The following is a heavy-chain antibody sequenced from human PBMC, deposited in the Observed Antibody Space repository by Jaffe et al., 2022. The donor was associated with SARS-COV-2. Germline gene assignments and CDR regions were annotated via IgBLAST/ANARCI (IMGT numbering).Heavy chain of an antibody. J-gene: IGHJ4*02. V-gene: IGHV1-18*01. D-gene: IGHD5-12*01. CDR2: ISEYNGNT. Sequence: QVQLVQSGAEVKKPGASVKVSCKASGYTFTSYGISWVRQAPGQGLEWMGWISEYNGNTNYAQKIQGRVTMTTDTSTSTAYMELRRLRSDDTAVYYCARTIIVATTRADYFDYWGQGTLVTVSS. CDR3: ARTIIVATTRADYFDY. CDR1: GYTFTSYG.